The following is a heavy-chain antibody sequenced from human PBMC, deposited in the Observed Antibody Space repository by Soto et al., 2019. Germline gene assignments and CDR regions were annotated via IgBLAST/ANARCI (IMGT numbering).Heavy chain of an antibody. CDR1: VFTGSSYE. V-gene: IGHV3-48*03. Sequence: GPLRLSCAASVFTGSSYEMNWVRQAPGKGLEWVSYISSSGSTIYYADSVKGRFTLSRDNAKNSLYLQMNSLRAEDTAVYYCARDHKGGYYYYGMDVWGQGTTVTVSS. J-gene: IGHJ6*02. CDR3: ARDHKGGYYYYGMDV. CDR2: ISSSGSTI.